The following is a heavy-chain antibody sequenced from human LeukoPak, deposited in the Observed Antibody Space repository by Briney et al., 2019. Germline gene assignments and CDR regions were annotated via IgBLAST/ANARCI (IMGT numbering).Heavy chain of an antibody. D-gene: IGHD2-15*01. CDR3: AATRVCGGVILRPNCLYFEN. V-gene: IGHV3-23*01. J-gene: IGHJ4*02. Sequence: GGSLRLSCAASGFTFNNYVMSWVRQAPGRGLEWVSGIDYAGGSTNYADSVQGRFTVSRDNSKNTLYLQMNSLRAEDTAIYYCAATRVCGGVILRPNCLYFENWGQGTLVTVSS. CDR2: IDYAGGST. CDR1: GFTFNNYV.